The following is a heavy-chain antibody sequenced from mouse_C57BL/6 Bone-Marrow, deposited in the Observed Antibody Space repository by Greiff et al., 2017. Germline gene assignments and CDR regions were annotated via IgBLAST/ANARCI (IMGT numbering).Heavy chain of an antibody. CDR2: IYPRSGNS. J-gene: IGHJ2*01. CDR1: GYTFTSYG. CDR3: AREWYYYFDY. D-gene: IGHD1-1*02. Sequence: QVQLKESGAELARPGASVKLSCKASGYTFTSYGISWVKQRTGQGLEWIGEIYPRSGNSYYNEKFKGKATLTADKSSSTAYMELRSLTSKDSAVYFCAREWYYYFDYWGQGTTLTVSS. V-gene: IGHV1-81*01.